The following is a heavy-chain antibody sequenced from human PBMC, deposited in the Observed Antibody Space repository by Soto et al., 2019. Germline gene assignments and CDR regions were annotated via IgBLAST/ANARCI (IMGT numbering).Heavy chain of an antibody. CDR1: GGSISSGGYY. CDR2: IYYSGST. CDR3: ARGSEDLAAAGTFLFDY. D-gene: IGHD6-13*01. V-gene: IGHV4-31*03. J-gene: IGHJ4*02. Sequence: SETLSLTCTVSGGSISSGGYYWSWIRQHPGKGLEWIGYIYYSGSTYYNPSLKSRVTISVDTSKNQFSLKLSSVTAADTAVYCCARGSEDLAAAGTFLFDYWGQGTPVTVSS.